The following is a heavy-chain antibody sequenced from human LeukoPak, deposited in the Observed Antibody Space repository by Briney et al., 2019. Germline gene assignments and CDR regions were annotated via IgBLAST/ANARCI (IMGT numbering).Heavy chain of an antibody. CDR2: FHPSGTT. Sequence: SETLSLTCAVHSGSVSGYYWTWIRHPPGKGLEWVGEFHPSGTTNNNPSLQSRATISVDTSQNEFYRRLNSLTAADTAVYFCSRGSDAYNLGNIWGQGTLVTVSS. J-gene: IGHJ4*02. CDR1: SGSVSGYY. CDR3: SRGSDAYNLGNI. D-gene: IGHD5-24*01. V-gene: IGHV4-34*04.